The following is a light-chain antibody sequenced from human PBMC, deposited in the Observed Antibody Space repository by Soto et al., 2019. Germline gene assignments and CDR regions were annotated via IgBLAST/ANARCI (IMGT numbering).Light chain of an antibody. CDR2: GAS. J-gene: IGKJ2*01. CDR3: QQYGTSPQT. CDR1: QSVSSNY. V-gene: IGKV3-20*01. Sequence: EIVLTQSPGTLSLSPGERATLSCRASQSVSSNYLAWYRQKPGQAPRLLIYGASSRATGIPDRISGSGSGTDFTLTISRLEPEDFAVYYCQQYGTSPQTFGQGTNLEIK.